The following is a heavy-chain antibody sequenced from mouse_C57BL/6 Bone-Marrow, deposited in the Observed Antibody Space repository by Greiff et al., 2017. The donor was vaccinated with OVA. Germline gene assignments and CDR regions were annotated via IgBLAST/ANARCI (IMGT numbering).Heavy chain of an antibody. CDR2: IRSKSNNYAT. CDR3: VTRAGDSSGPFAY. J-gene: IGHJ3*01. D-gene: IGHD3-2*02. V-gene: IGHV10-1*01. CDR1: GFSFNTYA. Sequence: GGGLVQPKGSLKLSCAASGFSFNTYAMNWVRQAPGKGLEWVARIRSKSNNYATYYADSVKDRFTISRDDSESMLYLQMNNLKTEDTAMYYCVTRAGDSSGPFAYWGQGTLVTVSA.